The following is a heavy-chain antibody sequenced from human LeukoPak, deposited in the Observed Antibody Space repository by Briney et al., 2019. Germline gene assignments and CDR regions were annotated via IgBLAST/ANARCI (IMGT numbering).Heavy chain of an antibody. CDR2: ISGSGGST. V-gene: IGHV3-23*01. CDR1: GFTFSSYA. J-gene: IGHJ4*02. CDR3: VSSLFSIVGATDDY. D-gene: IGHD1-26*01. Sequence: PGGSLRLSCAASGFTFSSYAMSWVRQAPGKGPEWVSAISGSGGSTYYADSVKGRFTISRDNSKNTLYLQMNSLRAEDTAVYYCVSSLFSIVGATDDYWGQRTLVTVSS.